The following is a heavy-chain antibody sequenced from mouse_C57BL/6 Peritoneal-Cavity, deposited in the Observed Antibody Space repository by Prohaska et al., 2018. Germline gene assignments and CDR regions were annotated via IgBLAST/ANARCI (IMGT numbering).Heavy chain of an antibody. V-gene: IGHV1-15*01. Sequence: QVQLQQSGAELVRPGASVTLSCKASGYTFTDYEMHWVKQTPVHGLEWIGAIDPETGGTAYNHKFKCKAILTADKSSSTAYMELRSLTSEYFAVYYCTRGDGYYLYAMESWCQGTSVTV. J-gene: IGHJ4*01. CDR2: IDPETGGT. D-gene: IGHD2-3*01. CDR3: TRGDGYYLYAMES. CDR1: GYTFTDYE.